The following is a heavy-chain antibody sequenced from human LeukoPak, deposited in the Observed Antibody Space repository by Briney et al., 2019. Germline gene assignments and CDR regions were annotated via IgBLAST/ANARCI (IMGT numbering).Heavy chain of an antibody. D-gene: IGHD3/OR15-3a*01. CDR2: IRSKTYSYAT. V-gene: IGHV3-73*01. J-gene: IGHJ6*03. CDR1: GFTFSGAA. Sequence: PGGSLKLSCAASGFTFSGAAMHWVRQASGKGLERVGRIRSKTYSYATEYAASVRGRFTISRDDSKKTAYLQMNSLKTEDTAVYYCTYDFWSGSHYYNYMDVWGKGTTVTVSS. CDR3: TYDFWSGSHYYNYMDV.